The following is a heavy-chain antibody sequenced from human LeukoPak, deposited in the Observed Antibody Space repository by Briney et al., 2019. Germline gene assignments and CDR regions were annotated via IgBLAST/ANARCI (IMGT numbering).Heavy chain of an antibody. CDR1: GGSISSGGYS. Sequence: SKTLSLTCAVSGGSISSGGYSWSWIRQPPGKGLEWIGYIYHSGSTYYNPSLKSRVTISVDRSKNQFSLKLSSVTAADTAVYYCARGRTPEFDYWGQGTLVTVSS. CDR3: ARGRTPEFDY. CDR2: IYHSGST. V-gene: IGHV4-30-2*01. J-gene: IGHJ4*02. D-gene: IGHD1-1*01.